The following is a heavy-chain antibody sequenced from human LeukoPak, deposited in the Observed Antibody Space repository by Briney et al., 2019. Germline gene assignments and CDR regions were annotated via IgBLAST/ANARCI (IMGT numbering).Heavy chain of an antibody. CDR3: ANLTPYCSGGSCLDY. J-gene: IGHJ4*02. CDR1: GFAFNKYA. D-gene: IGHD2-15*01. CDR2: IRHDGSFK. Sequence: PGGSLRLSCVASGFAFNKYAMHWVRQAPGKGLEWLTFIRHDGSFKEYADSVKGRFIISRDNSKNTLYLQMDSLRAEDTAVYYCANLTPYCSGGSCLDYWGQGTLVTVSS. V-gene: IGHV3-30*02.